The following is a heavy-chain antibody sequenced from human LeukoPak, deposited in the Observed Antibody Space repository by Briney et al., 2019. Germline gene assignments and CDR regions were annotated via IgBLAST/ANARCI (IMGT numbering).Heavy chain of an antibody. D-gene: IGHD2-21*02. CDR1: GLTFSSYS. J-gene: IGHJ3*02. Sequence: PGGSLRLSCAASGLTFSSYSMNWVRQAPGKGLEWVSSISSSSSYIYYADSVKGRFTISRDNAKNSLYLQMNSLRAEDTAVYYCARDAGGDYVDAFDIWGQGTMVTVSS. CDR2: ISSSSSYI. V-gene: IGHV3-21*01. CDR3: ARDAGGDYVDAFDI.